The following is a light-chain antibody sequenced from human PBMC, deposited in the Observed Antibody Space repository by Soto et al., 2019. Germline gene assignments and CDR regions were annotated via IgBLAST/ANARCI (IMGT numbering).Light chain of an antibody. Sequence: EVVMTQSPATLSVSPGERATLCCRASQSVGSNLAWYQQKPGQAPRLLIYSASTRATGIPAKFSGSGSGTEFTLTISSLQSEDFAVYYCQQYVNWPPSFGQGTKVDIK. V-gene: IGKV3-15*01. CDR3: QQYVNWPPS. J-gene: IGKJ1*01. CDR2: SAS. CDR1: QSVGSN.